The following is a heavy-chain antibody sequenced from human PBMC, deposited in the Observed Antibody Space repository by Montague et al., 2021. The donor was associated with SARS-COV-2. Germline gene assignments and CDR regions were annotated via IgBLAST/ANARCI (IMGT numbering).Heavy chain of an antibody. D-gene: IGHD6-6*01. Sequence: SETLSLTCAVHGGSFSGYLWSWIRQPPGKRLEWIGQINHSGNTNYNPSLMSRVTISVDMSKSQFSLKLSSVTAADTAVYYCARGGSSSSGVYWGQGTLVTVSS. CDR2: INHSGNT. J-gene: IGHJ4*02. V-gene: IGHV4-34*01. CDR1: GGSFSGYL. CDR3: ARGGSSSSGVY.